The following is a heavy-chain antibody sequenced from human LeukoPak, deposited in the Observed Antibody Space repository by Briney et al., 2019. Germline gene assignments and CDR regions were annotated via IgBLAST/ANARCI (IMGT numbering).Heavy chain of an antibody. Sequence: GGSLRLSCAASGFTFSSYWMSWVRQAPGKGLEWVANIKQDGSEKYYVDSVKGRFTISRDNAKNSLYLQMNSLRAEDTAVYYCARATIGGDTPVYYFDYWGQGTLVTVSS. CDR2: IKQDGSEK. V-gene: IGHV3-7*01. D-gene: IGHD1-26*01. J-gene: IGHJ4*02. CDR3: ARATIGGDTPVYYFDY. CDR1: GFTFSSYW.